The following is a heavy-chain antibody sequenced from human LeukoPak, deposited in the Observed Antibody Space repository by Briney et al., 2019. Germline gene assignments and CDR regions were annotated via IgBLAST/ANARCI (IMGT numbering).Heavy chain of an antibody. Sequence: SVKVSCKASGYTFTSYDINWVRQAPGQGLEWMGGIIPIFGTANYAQKFQGRVTITADESTSTAYMELSSLRSEDTAVYYCATPREYSSSWYLFDYWGQGTLVTVSS. D-gene: IGHD6-13*01. J-gene: IGHJ4*02. CDR1: GYTFTSYD. V-gene: IGHV1-69*13. CDR3: ATPREYSSSWYLFDY. CDR2: IIPIFGTA.